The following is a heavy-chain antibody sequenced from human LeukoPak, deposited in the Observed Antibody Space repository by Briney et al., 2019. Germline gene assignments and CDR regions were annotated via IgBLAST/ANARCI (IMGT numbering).Heavy chain of an antibody. D-gene: IGHD6-13*01. CDR3: AREDQRQLVLAVGWFDP. J-gene: IGHJ5*02. Sequence: SVKVSCKASGGTFSSYAISWVRQAPGQGLEWMGGIIPIFGTANYAQKFQGRVTITADKSTSTAYMELSSLRSEDTAVYYCAREDQRQLVLAVGWFDPWGQGTLVTVSS. CDR2: IIPIFGTA. V-gene: IGHV1-69*06. CDR1: GGTFSSYA.